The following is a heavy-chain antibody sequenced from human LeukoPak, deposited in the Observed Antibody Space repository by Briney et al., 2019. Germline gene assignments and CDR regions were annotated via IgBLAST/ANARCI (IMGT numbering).Heavy chain of an antibody. CDR2: IYHSGST. J-gene: IGHJ4*02. Sequence: PSETLSLTCTVSGYSISSGYYWGWIRQPPGKGLEWIGSIYHSGSTYYNPSLKSRVTISVDTSKNKFSLKLSSVTAADTAVYDCARSGFALTMIVVVNYWGQGTLVTVSS. CDR3: ARSGFALTMIVVVNY. D-gene: IGHD3-22*01. CDR1: GYSISSGYY. V-gene: IGHV4-38-2*02.